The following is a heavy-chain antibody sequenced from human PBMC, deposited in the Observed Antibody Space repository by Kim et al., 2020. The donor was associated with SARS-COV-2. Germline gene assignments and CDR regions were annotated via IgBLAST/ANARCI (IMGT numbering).Heavy chain of an antibody. D-gene: IGHD3-22*01. J-gene: IGHJ4*02. Sequence: ASVKVSCKASGYTFTSYAMNWVRQAPGQGLEWMGWINTNTGNPTYAQGFTGRFVFSLDTSVSTAYLQISSLKAEDTAVYYCARGLSSGYYYYFDYWGQGTLVTVSS. CDR2: INTNTGNP. V-gene: IGHV7-4-1*02. CDR3: ARGLSSGYYYYFDY. CDR1: GYTFTSYA.